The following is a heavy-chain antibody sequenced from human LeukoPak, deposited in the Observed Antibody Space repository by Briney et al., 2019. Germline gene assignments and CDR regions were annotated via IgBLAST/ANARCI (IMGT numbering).Heavy chain of an antibody. Sequence: PGGSLRLSCAASGFTFSSYEMNWVRQAPGKGLEWVSYISSRATAIYYADSVKGRFAISRDNAKNSLYLQMNSLRAEDTAVYYCAKDSEYYYDSSGYFAPDYWGQGTLVTVSS. J-gene: IGHJ4*02. CDR3: AKDSEYYYDSSGYFAPDY. CDR1: GFTFSSYE. V-gene: IGHV3-48*03. D-gene: IGHD3-22*01. CDR2: ISSRATAI.